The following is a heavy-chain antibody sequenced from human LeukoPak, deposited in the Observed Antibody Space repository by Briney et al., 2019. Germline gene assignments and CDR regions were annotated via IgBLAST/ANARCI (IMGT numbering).Heavy chain of an antibody. D-gene: IGHD3-9*01. CDR1: GFTFSSYA. CDR2: ISYDGSNK. J-gene: IGHJ3*02. V-gene: IGHV3-30*04. Sequence: PGGSLRLSCAASGFTFSSYAMHWVRQAPGKGLEWVAVISYDGSNKYYADSVKGRFTISRDNSKNTLYLQMNSLRAEDTAVYYCARSVRYFDWFHDAFDIWGQGTMVTVSS. CDR3: ARSVRYFDWFHDAFDI.